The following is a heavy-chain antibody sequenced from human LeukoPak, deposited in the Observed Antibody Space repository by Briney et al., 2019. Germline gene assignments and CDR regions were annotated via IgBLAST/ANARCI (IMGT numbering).Heavy chain of an antibody. CDR2: IYYSGST. V-gene: IGHV4-39*01. Sequence: SETLSLTCTVSGGPISSSTYYWGWIRQPPGKGLEWIGSIYYSGSTYYNPSLKSRVTISVDTSKNQFSLKLTSVTDADTAVYYCARHKFDSPPYYFDYWGQGTLVTVSS. J-gene: IGHJ4*02. CDR1: GGPISSSTYY. CDR3: ARHKFDSPPYYFDY. D-gene: IGHD3-9*01.